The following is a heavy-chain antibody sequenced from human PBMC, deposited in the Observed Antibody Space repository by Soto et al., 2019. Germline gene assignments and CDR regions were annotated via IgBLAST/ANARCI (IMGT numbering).Heavy chain of an antibody. D-gene: IGHD3-10*02. CDR2: FDPEDGET. V-gene: IGHV1-24*01. CDR1: GRTFSNYT. CDR3: ATLFRVPNDY. Sequence: KVFERASGRTFSNYTIIYVRQAPGKGLEWMGGFDPEDGETIYAQKFQGRVTMTEDTSTDTAYMELSSLRFEDTAVYYCATLFRVPNDYWGQGTLVTVSS. J-gene: IGHJ4*02.